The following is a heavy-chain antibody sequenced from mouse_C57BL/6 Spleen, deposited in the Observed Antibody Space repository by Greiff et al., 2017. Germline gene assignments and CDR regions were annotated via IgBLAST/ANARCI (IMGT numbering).Heavy chain of an antibody. V-gene: IGHV1-26*01. CDR1: GYTFTDYY. CDR3: EGGSSLDY. D-gene: IGHD1-1*01. J-gene: IGHJ2*01. Sequence: VQLQQSGPELVKPGASVKISCKASGYTFTDYYMNWVKQSHGKSLEWIGDINPNNGGTSYNQKFKGKATLTVDKSSSTAYMELRSLTSADSAVYYCEGGSSLDYWGQGTTLTVSS. CDR2: INPNNGGT.